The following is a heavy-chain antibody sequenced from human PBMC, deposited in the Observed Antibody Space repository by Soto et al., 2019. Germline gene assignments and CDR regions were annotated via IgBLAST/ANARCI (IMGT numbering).Heavy chain of an antibody. Sequence: ASETLSLTCAVYGGSFSGYYWSWIRQPPGKGLEWIGEINHSGSTNYNPSLKSRVTISVDTSKNQFSLKLSSVTAADTAVHYCARVVPAPVLRFLEWGYYYYGMDVWGQGTTVTVSS. V-gene: IGHV4-34*01. J-gene: IGHJ6*02. CDR3: ARVVPAPVLRFLEWGYYYYGMDV. CDR1: GGSFSGYY. D-gene: IGHD3-3*01. CDR2: INHSGST.